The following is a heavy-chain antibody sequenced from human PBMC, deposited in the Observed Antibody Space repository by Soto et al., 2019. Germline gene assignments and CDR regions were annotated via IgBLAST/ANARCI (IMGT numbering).Heavy chain of an antibody. V-gene: IGHV4-4*07. CDR2: IYTSGST. Sequence: QVQLQESGPGLVKPSETLSLTCTVSGGSISRDYWSWIRQPAGKGLEWLGRIYTSGSTNYNPSLKSRVTMSVDTSKTQFSLKLSSVTAADTAVYYCARECSSTSCYRPHWFDPWGQGTLVTVSS. J-gene: IGHJ5*02. CDR3: ARECSSTSCYRPHWFDP. D-gene: IGHD2-2*01. CDR1: GGSISRDY.